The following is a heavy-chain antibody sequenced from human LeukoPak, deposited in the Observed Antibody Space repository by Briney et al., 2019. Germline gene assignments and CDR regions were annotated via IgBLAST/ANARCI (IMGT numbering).Heavy chain of an antibody. V-gene: IGHV3-33*01. J-gene: IGHJ4*02. Sequence: PGRSLRLSCAASGFTFSSYGMHWVRQAPGKVLEWVAVIWYDGSNKYYADSVKGRFTISRDNSKNTLYLQMNSLRAEDTAVYYCARDRPYDIVVVPAAVDTAMVKGPDYWGQGTLVTVSS. D-gene: IGHD2-2*01. CDR3: ARDRPYDIVVVPAAVDTAMVKGPDY. CDR2: IWYDGSNK. CDR1: GFTFSSYG.